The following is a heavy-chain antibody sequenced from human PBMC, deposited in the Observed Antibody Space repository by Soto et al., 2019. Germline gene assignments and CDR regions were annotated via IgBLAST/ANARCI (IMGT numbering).Heavy chain of an antibody. J-gene: IGHJ6*02. CDR1: GFTFSSYA. V-gene: IGHV3-30-3*01. CDR3: ARDDYDFWSGYYSHVPTQYYYYYYGMDV. CDR2: ISYDGSNK. Sequence: PGGSLRLSCAASGFTFSSYAMHWVRQAPGKGLEWVAVISYDGSNKYYADSVKGRFTISRDNSKNTLYLQMNSLRAEDTAVYYCARDDYDFWSGYYSHVPTQYYYYYYGMDVWGQGTTVTVSS. D-gene: IGHD3-3*01.